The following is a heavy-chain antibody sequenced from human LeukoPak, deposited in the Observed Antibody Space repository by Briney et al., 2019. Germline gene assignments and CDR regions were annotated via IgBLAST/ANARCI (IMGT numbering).Heavy chain of an antibody. V-gene: IGHV4-34*01. Sequence: SETLSLTCAVYGGSFSGYYWSWIRQPPGKGLEWIGEINHSGSTNYNPSLKSRVTISVDTSKNQFSLKLSSVTAADTAVYYCARVVPAAMFAFDSWGQGTMVTVSS. CDR2: INHSGST. D-gene: IGHD2-2*01. J-gene: IGHJ3*02. CDR3: ARVVPAAMFAFDS. CDR1: GGSFSGYY.